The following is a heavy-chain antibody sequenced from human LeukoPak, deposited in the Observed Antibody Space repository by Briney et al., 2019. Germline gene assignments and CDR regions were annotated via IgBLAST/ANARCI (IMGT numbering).Heavy chain of an antibody. CDR2: IIPIFGTA. V-gene: IGHV1-69*06. Sequence: SVKVSCKASGGTFSSYAISWVRQVPGQGLEWMGGIIPIFGTANYAQKFQGRVTITADKSTSTAYMELSSLRSEDTAVYYCARGLGVRGVINPRDYYYYYMDVWGKGTTVTVSS. CDR3: ARGLGVRGVINPRDYYYYYMDV. CDR1: GGTFSSYA. D-gene: IGHD3-10*01. J-gene: IGHJ6*03.